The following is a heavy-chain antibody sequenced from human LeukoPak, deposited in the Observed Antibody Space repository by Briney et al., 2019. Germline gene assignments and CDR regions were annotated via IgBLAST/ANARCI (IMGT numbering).Heavy chain of an antibody. CDR2: ISGSGGST. Sequence: GGSLRLSCAASGFTFSSYAMSWVRQAPGKGLEWVSAISGSGGSTYYADSVKGRFTISRDNSKNTLYLQMNSLRAEDTAVYYCAKVRGVDDYYYGMDVWGQGITVTVSS. J-gene: IGHJ6*02. D-gene: IGHD3-10*01. V-gene: IGHV3-23*01. CDR1: GFTFSSYA. CDR3: AKVRGVDDYYYGMDV.